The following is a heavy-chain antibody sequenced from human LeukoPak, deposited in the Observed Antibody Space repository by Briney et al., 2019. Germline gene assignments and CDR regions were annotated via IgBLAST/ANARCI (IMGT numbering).Heavy chain of an antibody. V-gene: IGHV1-18*01. CDR2: ISAYNGNT. Sequence: ASVKVSCKASGYTFTSYGISLVRQAPGQGLEWMGWISAYNGNTNYAQKLQGRVTMTTDTSTSTAYMELRSLRSDDTAVYYCARGINYYDSSGLYLWGQGTLVTVSS. D-gene: IGHD3-22*01. CDR1: GYTFTSYG. J-gene: IGHJ4*02. CDR3: ARGINYYDSSGLYL.